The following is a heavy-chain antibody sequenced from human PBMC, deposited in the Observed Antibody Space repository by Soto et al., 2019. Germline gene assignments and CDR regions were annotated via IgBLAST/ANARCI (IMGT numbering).Heavy chain of an antibody. Sequence: SETLSLTCAGYGGSFNSYYWSWVRQTPGKGLEWIGEINYSGSTNYNPSLKSRATISVDTSKNQFSLKLSSVTAADTAVYYCARGHKEQLVRSRGWFDPWGEGTLVTVPS. CDR2: INYSGST. V-gene: IGHV4-34*01. D-gene: IGHD6-13*01. CDR1: GGSFNSYY. CDR3: ARGHKEQLVRSRGWFDP. J-gene: IGHJ5*02.